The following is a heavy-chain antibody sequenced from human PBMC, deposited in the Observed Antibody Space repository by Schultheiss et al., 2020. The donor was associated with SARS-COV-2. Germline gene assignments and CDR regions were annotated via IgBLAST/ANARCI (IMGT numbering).Heavy chain of an antibody. CDR3: ARTGSGWYGGFDY. CDR1: GFTFSSYA. J-gene: IGHJ4*02. V-gene: IGHV3-30*04. CDR2: ISYDGSNK. D-gene: IGHD6-19*01. Sequence: GGSLRLSCEASGFTFSSYAMHWVRQAPGKGLEWVAVISYDGSNKYYADSVKGRFTISRDNSKNTLYVQMNSLRIEETAVYYCARTGSGWYGGFDYWGQGTLVTVSS.